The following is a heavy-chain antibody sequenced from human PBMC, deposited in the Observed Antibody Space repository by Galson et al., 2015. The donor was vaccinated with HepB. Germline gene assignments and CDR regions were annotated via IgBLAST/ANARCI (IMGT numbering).Heavy chain of an antibody. J-gene: IGHJ4*02. V-gene: IGHV3-9*01. Sequence: LRLSCAASGFTFSDYGMHWVRQAPGKGLEWVSGISWNSGSIGYADSVKGRFTISRDNAKNSLYLQMNSLRAEDTALYYCAKEGHYGHFDYWGQGTLVTVSS. CDR1: GFTFSDYG. CDR3: AKEGHYGHFDY. D-gene: IGHD4-17*01. CDR2: ISWNSGSI.